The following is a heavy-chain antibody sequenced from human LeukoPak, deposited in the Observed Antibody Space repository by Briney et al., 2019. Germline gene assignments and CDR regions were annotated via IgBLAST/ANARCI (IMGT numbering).Heavy chain of an antibody. D-gene: IGHD2-15*01. J-gene: IGHJ5*02. CDR1: GGSISSSNYY. CDR3: TRYDPAATGGWFDP. CDR2: VHYNGNT. V-gene: IGHV4-39*01. Sequence: PSETLSLTCTVSGGSISSSNYYWGWIRQPPGKGLEWIGIVHYNGNTYYNPSLKSRVTISVDTSKCQFSLELSSVAAADTAVYYCTRYDPAATGGWFDPWGQGTLVTVSS.